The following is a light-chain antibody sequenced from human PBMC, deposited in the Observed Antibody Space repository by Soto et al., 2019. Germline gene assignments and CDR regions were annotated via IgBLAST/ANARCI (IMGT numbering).Light chain of an antibody. CDR1: SSNIGNNY. Sequence: QAVLTQPPSVSAAPGQKVTISCSGSSSNIGNNYVSWYQQLPGTAPNLLIYDNNKRTSRIPDRFSGSKSGTSATLRITGLQTGDEADYYCGTWDSSLSAVVFGGGTKLTAL. J-gene: IGLJ2*01. V-gene: IGLV1-51*01. CDR3: GTWDSSLSAVV. CDR2: DNN.